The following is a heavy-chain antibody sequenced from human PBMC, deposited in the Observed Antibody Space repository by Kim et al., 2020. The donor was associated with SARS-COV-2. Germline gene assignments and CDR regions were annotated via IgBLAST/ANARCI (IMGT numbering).Heavy chain of an antibody. CDR2: ISGSGGST. CDR1: GFTFSSYA. Sequence: GGSLRLSCAASGFTFSSYAMSWVRQAPGKGLEWVSAISGSGGSTYYADSVKGRFTISRDNSKNTLYLQMNSLRAEDTAVYYCAKSREMGGPYRGYFDYWGQGTLVTVSS. J-gene: IGHJ4*02. D-gene: IGHD2-15*01. V-gene: IGHV3-23*01. CDR3: AKSREMGGPYRGYFDY.